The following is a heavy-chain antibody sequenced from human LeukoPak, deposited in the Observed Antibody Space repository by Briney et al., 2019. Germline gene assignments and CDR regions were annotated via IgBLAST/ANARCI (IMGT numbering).Heavy chain of an antibody. J-gene: IGHJ4*02. CDR3: ARDLHCSSASCYGLFDY. Sequence: GGSLRLSCAASGFTVSSNYMSWVRQAPGKGLEWVSVIYSGGNTYYADSVKGRFTISRDNYKNTLYLQMNSLRAEDTGVYYCARDLHCSSASCYGLFDYWGQGTLVSVSS. CDR1: GFTVSSNY. D-gene: IGHD2-2*01. V-gene: IGHV3-66*01. CDR2: IYSGGNT.